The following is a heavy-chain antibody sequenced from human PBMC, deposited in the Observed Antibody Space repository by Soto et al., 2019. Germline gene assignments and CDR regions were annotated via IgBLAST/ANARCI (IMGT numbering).Heavy chain of an antibody. CDR3: ARDKKQMARYYYYYYGMDV. J-gene: IGHJ6*02. V-gene: IGHV1-69*13. CDR2: IIPIFGTA. CDR1: GGTFSSYA. Sequence: SVKVSCKASGGTFSSYAISWVRQAPGQGLEWMGGIIPIFGTANYAQKFQGRVTITADESTSTAYMELSSLRSEDTAVHYCARDKKQMARYYYYYYGMDVWGQGTTVTVSS. D-gene: IGHD6-13*01.